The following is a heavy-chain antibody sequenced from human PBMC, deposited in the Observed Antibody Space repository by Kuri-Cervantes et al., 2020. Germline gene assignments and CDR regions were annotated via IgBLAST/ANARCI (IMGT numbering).Heavy chain of an antibody. CDR2: ISWDGGST. J-gene: IGHJ4*02. CDR1: GFTFDDYT. Sequence: GESLKISCAASGFTFDDYTMHWVRQAPGKGLEWVSLISWDGGSTYYADSVKGRFTISRDNDKNSLYLQMNSLRAEDSGVYYCAAWYSSSLSVFDYWGQGTLVTVSS. CDR3: AAWYSSSLSVFDY. D-gene: IGHD2-2*01. V-gene: IGHV3-43D*04.